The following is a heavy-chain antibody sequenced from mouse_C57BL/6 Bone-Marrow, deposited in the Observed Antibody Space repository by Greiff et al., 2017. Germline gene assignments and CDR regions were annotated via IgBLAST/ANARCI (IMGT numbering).Heavy chain of an antibody. Sequence: VQLQQPGAELVKPGASVKLSCTASGYTFTSYWMQWVKQRPGQGLEWIGEIDPSDSYTNYNQKFKGKATLTVDTSSSTAYMQLSSLTSEDSAVYDCARENYYGSSYWFAYWGQGTLVTVSA. CDR1: GYTFTSYW. J-gene: IGHJ3*01. CDR3: ARENYYGSSYWFAY. V-gene: IGHV1-50*01. CDR2: IDPSDSYT. D-gene: IGHD1-1*01.